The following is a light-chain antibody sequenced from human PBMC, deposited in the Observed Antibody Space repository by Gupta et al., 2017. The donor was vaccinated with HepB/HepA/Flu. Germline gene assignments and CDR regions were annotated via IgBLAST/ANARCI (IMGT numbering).Light chain of an antibody. Sequence: DIVMTQSPDSLAVSLGERATINCKSSQSVLYSSNNKNYLAWYQQKPGQPPKLLIYWASTRESGVPDRFSGSGSGTDLTLTISSLQAEDVAVYYCQQYYSPPHTFGQGTKLEIK. J-gene: IGKJ2*01. CDR2: WAS. CDR3: QQYYSPPHT. V-gene: IGKV4-1*01. CDR1: QSVLYSSNNKNY.